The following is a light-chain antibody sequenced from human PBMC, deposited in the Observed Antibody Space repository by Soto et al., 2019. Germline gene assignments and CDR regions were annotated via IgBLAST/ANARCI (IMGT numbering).Light chain of an antibody. V-gene: IGLV2-14*01. Sequence: QSVLAQPASVSGSPGLSITISCTGTSSDVGGYNYVSWYQQHPGKAPKLMIYEVSNRPSGVSNRFSGSKSGNTASLTISGLQAEDEADYYCSSYTSSSTLALYVFGTGTKVTVL. CDR3: SSYTSSSTLALYV. CDR1: SSDVGGYNY. CDR2: EVS. J-gene: IGLJ1*01.